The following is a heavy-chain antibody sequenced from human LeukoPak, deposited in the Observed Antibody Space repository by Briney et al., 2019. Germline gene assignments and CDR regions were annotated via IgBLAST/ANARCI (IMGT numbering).Heavy chain of an antibody. D-gene: IGHD6-13*01. J-gene: IGHJ6*03. Sequence: SETLSLTCTVSGGSISSSSYYWGWIRQPPGKGLEWIGSIYYSGSTYYNPSLKSRVTMSVDTSIHQFSLRLASVTAEDTAVYYCAREVPPPPKRSRYSFYNYFYYMDVWGIGTTVTISS. CDR2: IYYSGST. CDR1: GGSISSSSYY. V-gene: IGHV4-39*07. CDR3: AREVPPPPKRSRYSFYNYFYYMDV.